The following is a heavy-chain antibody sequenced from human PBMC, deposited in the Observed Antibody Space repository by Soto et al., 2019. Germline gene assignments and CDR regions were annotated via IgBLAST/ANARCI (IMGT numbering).Heavy chain of an antibody. J-gene: IGHJ5*02. CDR1: GFTFSSYA. D-gene: IGHD3-3*01. CDR2: ISGSGGST. V-gene: IGHV3-23*01. Sequence: GGSLRLSCAASGFTFSSYAMSWVRQAPGKGLEWVSAISGSGGSTYYADSVKGRFTISRDNSKNTLYLQMNSLRAEDTAVYYCANYFIPFGVVITKPLNWFDPWGQGTLVTVSS. CDR3: ANYFIPFGVVITKPLNWFDP.